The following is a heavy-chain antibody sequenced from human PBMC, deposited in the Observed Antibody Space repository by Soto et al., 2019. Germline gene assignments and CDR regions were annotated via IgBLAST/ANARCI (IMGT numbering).Heavy chain of an antibody. D-gene: IGHD1-26*01. J-gene: IGHJ4*02. CDR1: GFTFSSYA. CDR3: AKGGYSVSYALS. V-gene: IGHV3-23*01. CDR2: ISGRGGST. Sequence: GGSLRLSCAASGFTFSSYAMSWVRQAPGKGLEWVSAISGRGGSTYYADSVKGRFTISRDNSKNTLYLQMNTLRAEDTAVYYCAKGGYSVSYALSWGQGTLVTVSS.